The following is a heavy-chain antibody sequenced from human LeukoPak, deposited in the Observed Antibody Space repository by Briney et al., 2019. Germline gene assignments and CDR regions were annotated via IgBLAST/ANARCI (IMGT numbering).Heavy chain of an antibody. V-gene: IGHV4-61*02. Sequence: SETLSLTCTVSGGSISSGNSGTYYWTWVRQPAGKGLEWIGRIFNSGTTNYNPSLKSRVTMSLDTSKNQFSLKLNSVTAADTGVYYCARWDGDPWGQGTLVTVSS. CDR2: IFNSGTT. CDR3: ARWDGDP. D-gene: IGHD1-26*01. J-gene: IGHJ5*02. CDR1: GGSISSGNSGTYY.